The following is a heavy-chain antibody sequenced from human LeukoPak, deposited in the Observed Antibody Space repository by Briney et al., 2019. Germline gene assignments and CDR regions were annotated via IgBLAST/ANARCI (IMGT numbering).Heavy chain of an antibody. CDR2: INHSGST. CDR1: VGSFSGYY. J-gene: IGHJ3*02. D-gene: IGHD3-3*01. CDR3: ARVYYDFWSGYPGHAFDI. Sequence: SETLSLACAVYVGSFSGYYWGWIRQPPGKGLEWIGGINHSGSTNYNPSLKSRVTISVDTSKNQFSLKLSSVTAADTAVYYCARVYYDFWSGYPGHAFDIWGQGTMVTVSS. V-gene: IGHV4-34*01.